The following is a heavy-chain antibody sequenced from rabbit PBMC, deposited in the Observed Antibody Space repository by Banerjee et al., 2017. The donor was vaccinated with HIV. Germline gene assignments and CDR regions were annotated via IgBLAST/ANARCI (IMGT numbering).Heavy chain of an antibody. CDR3: ARYVDYDGGDAAYNL. Sequence: QSLEESGGGLVQPEGSLTLTCKASGFDLSSYYYMCWVRQAPGKGLEWIACINGGSSGSTYYASWAKGRFTVSKTSSIMVTLQMTSLTAADTATYFCARYVDYDGGDAAYNLWGPGTLVTVS. CDR2: INGGSSGST. D-gene: IGHD2-1*01. V-gene: IGHV1S40*01. CDR1: GFDLSSYYY. J-gene: IGHJ4*01.